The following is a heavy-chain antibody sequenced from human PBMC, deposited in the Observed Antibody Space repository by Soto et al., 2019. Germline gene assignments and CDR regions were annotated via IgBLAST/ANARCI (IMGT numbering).Heavy chain of an antibody. J-gene: IGHJ4*02. D-gene: IGHD1-26*01. Sequence: EVQLVESGGGLVQPGRSLRLSCAASGFTFSSYSVNWVRQAPGKGLEWVSYISSGSKTIFYADSVKGRFTVSRDNAKNSQYLQMNSLRDEDTAVYYCAREDILGARSFDYWGQGTLVTVSS. CDR1: GFTFSSYS. CDR3: AREDILGARSFDY. V-gene: IGHV3-48*02. CDR2: ISSGSKTI.